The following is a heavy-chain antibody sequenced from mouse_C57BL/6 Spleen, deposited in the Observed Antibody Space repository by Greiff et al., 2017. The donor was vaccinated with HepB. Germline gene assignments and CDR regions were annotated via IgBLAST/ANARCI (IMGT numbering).Heavy chain of an antibody. CDR2: INPNNGGT. V-gene: IGHV1-18*01. Sequence: VQLQQSGPELVKPGASVKIPCKASGYTFTDYNMDWVKQSHGKSLEWIGDINPNNGGTIYNQKFKGKATLTVDKSSSTAYMELRSLTSEDTAVYNCAREGVTTRRYFDVWGTGTTVTVSS. CDR3: AREGVTTRRYFDV. J-gene: IGHJ1*03. CDR1: GYTFTDYN. D-gene: IGHD2-1*01.